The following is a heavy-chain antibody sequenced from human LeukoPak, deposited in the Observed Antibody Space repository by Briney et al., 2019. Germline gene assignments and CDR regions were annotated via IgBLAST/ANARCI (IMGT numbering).Heavy chain of an antibody. D-gene: IGHD2-15*01. Sequence: PGGSLRLSCAASGFTFSSYWMSWVRQAPGQGLEWVANIKQDGSEKYYVDSVKGRFTISRDNAKNPLYLQMNSLRAEDTAVYYCARPLGYCSGGSCFPFDCWGQGTLVTVSS. CDR1: GFTFSSYW. CDR3: ARPLGYCSGGSCFPFDC. V-gene: IGHV3-7*01. J-gene: IGHJ4*02. CDR2: IKQDGSEK.